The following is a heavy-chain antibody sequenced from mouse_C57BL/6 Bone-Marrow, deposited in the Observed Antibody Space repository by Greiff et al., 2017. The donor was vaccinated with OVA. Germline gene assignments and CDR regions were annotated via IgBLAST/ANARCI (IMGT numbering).Heavy chain of an antibody. J-gene: IGHJ1*03. Sequence: QVQLQQPGAELVKPGASVKLSCKASGYTFTSYWMQWVKQRPGQGLEWIGEIDPSDSYTNYNQKFKGRATLTVDTSTSTAYMQISSLTSEDSAVYYCARRRINAVEYFDVWGTGTPVTVSS. CDR1: GYTFTSYW. V-gene: IGHV1-50*01. CDR2: IDPSDSYT. CDR3: ARRRINAVEYFDV. D-gene: IGHD2-4*01.